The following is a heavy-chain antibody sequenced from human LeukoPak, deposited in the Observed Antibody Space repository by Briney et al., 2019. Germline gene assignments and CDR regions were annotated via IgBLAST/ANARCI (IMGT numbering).Heavy chain of an antibody. D-gene: IGHD1-26*01. Sequence: GGSLRLSCAASGFTVSSNYMSWVRQAPGKGLGWVSVIYSGCGTYYADSVKGRFTISRDNSKNTLYLQMNSLRAEDTAVYYCAREDSGSYIGWFDPWGQGTLVTVSS. CDR3: AREDSGSYIGWFDP. V-gene: IGHV3-66*01. J-gene: IGHJ5*02. CDR1: GFTVSSNY. CDR2: IYSGCGT.